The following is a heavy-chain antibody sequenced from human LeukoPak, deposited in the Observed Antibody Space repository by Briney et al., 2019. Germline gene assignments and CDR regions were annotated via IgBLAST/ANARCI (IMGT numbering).Heavy chain of an antibody. V-gene: IGHV3-74*01. CDR2: INSDETTL. Sequence: GGSLRLSCAASGFTLSKHWMHWVRQAPGKGLVWVSRINSDETTLQYADSVKGRFTISRDTAKNTLYLQMNSLRAEDTAVYYCARVIVGGTGFDCWGQRTLVTVSS. CDR3: ARVIVGGTGFDC. J-gene: IGHJ4*02. CDR1: GFTLSKHW. D-gene: IGHD1-26*01.